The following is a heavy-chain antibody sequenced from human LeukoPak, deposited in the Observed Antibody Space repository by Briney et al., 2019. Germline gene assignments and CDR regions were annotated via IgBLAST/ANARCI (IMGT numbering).Heavy chain of an antibody. Sequence: GGSLRLSCAASGFTFRTYEMNWVRQAPGKGLEWVSYIGTIISTTYYADSVKGRFTVSRDDAKGSLYLQMSSLRAEDTAVYYCARTVYDLRGQRLIPGLDYWGQGTLVTVS. CDR1: GFTFRTYE. CDR2: IGTIISTT. V-gene: IGHV3-48*03. J-gene: IGHJ4*02. CDR3: ARTVYDLRGQRLIPGLDY. D-gene: IGHD6-25*01.